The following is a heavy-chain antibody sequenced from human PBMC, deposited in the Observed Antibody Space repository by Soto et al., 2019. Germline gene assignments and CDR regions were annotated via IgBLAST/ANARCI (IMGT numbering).Heavy chain of an antibody. CDR1: GLTLSNYV. D-gene: IGHD5-12*01. V-gene: IGHV3-23*01. J-gene: IGHJ4*02. Sequence: GGSLRLSCAGSGLTLSNYVMSWVRQAPGKGLEWISAISGSGDTTYYADSVRDRFTTSRDSSKNTLYLQMNSLTAEDTAVYYCAKDPTGSATGYFEYWGQGTLVTVSS. CDR2: ISGSGDTT. CDR3: AKDPTGSATGYFEY.